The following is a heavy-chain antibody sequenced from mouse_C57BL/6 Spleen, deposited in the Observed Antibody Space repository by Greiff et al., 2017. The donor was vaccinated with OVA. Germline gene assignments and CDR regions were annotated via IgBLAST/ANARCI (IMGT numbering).Heavy chain of an antibody. J-gene: IGHJ3*01. Sequence: EVKLQQSGPELVKPGASVKMSCKASGYTFTDYNMHWVKQSHGKSLEWIGYINPNNGGTSYNQKFKGKATLTVNKSSSTAYMELRSLTSEDSAVYYCARGGYYDYDRFAYWGQGTLVTVSA. V-gene: IGHV1-22*01. CDR2: INPNNGGT. CDR1: GYTFTDYN. CDR3: ARGGYYDYDRFAY. D-gene: IGHD2-4*01.